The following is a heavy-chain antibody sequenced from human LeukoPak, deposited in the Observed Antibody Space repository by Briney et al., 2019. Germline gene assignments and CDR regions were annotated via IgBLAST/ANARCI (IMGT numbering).Heavy chain of an antibody. CDR3: ARPDTYYYDSSGYGFDY. CDR1: GYTFTSYD. Sequence: GASVKVSCKASGYTFTSYDINWVRQAPGQGLEWMGWINPNSGGTNYAQKFQGRVTMTRDTSISTAYMELSRLRSDDTAVYYCARPDTYYYDSSGYGFDYWGQGTLVTVSS. V-gene: IGHV1-2*02. CDR2: INPNSGGT. J-gene: IGHJ4*02. D-gene: IGHD3-22*01.